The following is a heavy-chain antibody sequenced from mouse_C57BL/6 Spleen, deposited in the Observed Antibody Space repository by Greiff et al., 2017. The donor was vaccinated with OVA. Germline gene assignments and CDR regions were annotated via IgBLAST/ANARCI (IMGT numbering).Heavy chain of an antibody. CDR2: FHPYNDDT. D-gene: IGHD2-4*01. J-gene: IGHJ4*01. CDR1: GYTFTTYP. V-gene: IGHV1-47*01. Sequence: LQESGAELVKPGASVKMSCKASGYTFTTYPIEWMKQNHGKSLEWIGNFHPYNDDTKYNEKFKGKATLTVEKSSSTVYLELSRLTSDDSAVYYCARGYDYDDGYYAMDYWGQGTSVTVAS. CDR3: ARGYDYDDGYYAMDY.